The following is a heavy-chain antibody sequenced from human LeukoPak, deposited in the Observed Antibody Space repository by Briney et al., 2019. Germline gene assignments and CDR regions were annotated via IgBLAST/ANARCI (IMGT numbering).Heavy chain of an antibody. CDR2: IYYSGST. CDR1: GGSISSSSYY. V-gene: IGHV4-39*01. CDR3: ARHPARGTMVRWYNFDY. D-gene: IGHD4/OR15-4a*01. Sequence: SETLSLTCTVSGGSISSSSYYWGWIRQPPGKGLEWIGSIYYSGSTYYNPSLKSRVTISVDTSKNQFSLKLSSVTAADTAVYYCARHPARGTMVRWYNFDYWGQGTLVTVSS. J-gene: IGHJ4*02.